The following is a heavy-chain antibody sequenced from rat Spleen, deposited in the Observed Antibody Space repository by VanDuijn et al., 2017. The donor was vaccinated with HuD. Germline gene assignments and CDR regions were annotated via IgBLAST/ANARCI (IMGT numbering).Heavy chain of an antibody. CDR3: ATAQLGAPHY. CDR2: ISPSGGST. J-gene: IGHJ2*01. CDR1: GFTFSNYG. D-gene: IGHD5-1*01. V-gene: IGHV5-19*01. Sequence: EVQLVESGGGLVQPGRSLKLSCAASGFTFSNYGMHWIRQAPTKGLEWVASISPSGGSTYYRDSVKGRFTNSRDNAKSTLYLQMDSLRSEDTAPYDCATAQLGAPHYWGQGVMVTVSS.